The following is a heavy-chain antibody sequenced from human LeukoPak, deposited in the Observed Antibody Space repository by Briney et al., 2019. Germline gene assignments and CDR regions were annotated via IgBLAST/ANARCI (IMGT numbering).Heavy chain of an antibody. D-gene: IGHD3-22*01. CDR2: IYYSGST. CDR3: ARVVSGSGYYGIFDY. CDR1: GGSVSSGSYY. V-gene: IGHV4-61*01. J-gene: IGHJ4*02. Sequence: SETLSLTCTVSGGSVSSGSYYWSWIRQPPGKGLEWIGYIYYSGSTNYNPSLKSRITISVDTSKNQFSLKLSSVTAADTAVYYCARVVSGSGYYGIFDYWGQGTLVTVSS.